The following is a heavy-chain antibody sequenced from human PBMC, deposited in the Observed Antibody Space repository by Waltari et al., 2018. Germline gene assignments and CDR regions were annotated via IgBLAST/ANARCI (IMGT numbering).Heavy chain of an antibody. J-gene: IGHJ4*02. V-gene: IGHV4-4*07. CDR3: ATGSGDFDH. Sequence: QVQLQESGPGLVKPSETLSPTCRVPGGPISRWYWSWSRQTAGKGLEGLEWIGRIYSSGSTNYNPSLKSRVTMSMDTSTNQISLKMSSVTAADTAVYYCATGSGDFDHWGQGILVIVST. CDR2: IYSSGST. CDR1: GGPISRWY. D-gene: IGHD2-15*01.